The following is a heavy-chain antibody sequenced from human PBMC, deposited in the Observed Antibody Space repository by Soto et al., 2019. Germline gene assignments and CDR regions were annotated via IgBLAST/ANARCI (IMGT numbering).Heavy chain of an antibody. CDR2: IYYSGTT. CDR1: GGSMSNNY. CDR3: ERGPARSGYYTWFDP. D-gene: IGHD3-3*01. Sequence: SETLSLTCSVSGGSMSNNYWRWIRQPPGKGLEWIGYIYYSGTTNYNPSLKSRVTISEDTSKNQFSLELNSVTAADTAVYYCERGPARSGYYTWFDPWGQGVLVNVSS. V-gene: IGHV4-59*01. J-gene: IGHJ5*02.